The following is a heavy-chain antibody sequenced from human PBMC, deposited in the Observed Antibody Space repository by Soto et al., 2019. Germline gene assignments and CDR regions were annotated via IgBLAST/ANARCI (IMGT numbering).Heavy chain of an antibody. Sequence: EVQLVESGGGLVQPGGSLRLSCAASGFSVSNNYMTLVRQAPGKGLEWVSLTYTGGSSFYAESVKGRFTASRDNSRNTRYLQMNILRVEETAAYYCARRDGGGDTGYSRAFYYGDVGGKGATGTVSS. V-gene: IGHV3-66*01. CDR3: ARRDGGGDTGYSRAFYYGDV. D-gene: IGHD2-21*01. J-gene: IGHJ6*03. CDR2: TYTGGSS. CDR1: GFSVSNNY.